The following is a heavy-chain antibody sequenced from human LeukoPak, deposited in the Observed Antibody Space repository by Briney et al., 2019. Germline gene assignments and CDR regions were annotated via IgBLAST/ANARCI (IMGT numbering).Heavy chain of an antibody. Sequence: SETLSLTCTVSAGSISSYYWSWIRQPPGKGLEWIGYIYFSGSTNSNPSLKSRVTISVDTSKNQFSLKLSSVTAADTAVYYCARMFGGYCSGGSCYKAFDIWGQGTMVTVSS. CDR1: AGSISSYY. CDR2: IYFSGST. D-gene: IGHD2-15*01. J-gene: IGHJ3*02. V-gene: IGHV4-59*01. CDR3: ARMFGGYCSGGSCYKAFDI.